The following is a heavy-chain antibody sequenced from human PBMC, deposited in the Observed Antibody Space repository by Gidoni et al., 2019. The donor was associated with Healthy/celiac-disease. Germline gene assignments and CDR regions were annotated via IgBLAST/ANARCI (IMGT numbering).Heavy chain of an antibody. D-gene: IGHD2-2*01. CDR1: GVTASSNY. Sequence: EVQLVESGGGLIQPGGSLRLSCAASGVTASSNYMSLVRQAPGKGLEWVSVIYSGSSTYYADSVKGRFTISRDNSKNTLYLQMNSLRAEDTAVYYCARGDCSSTSCYYFDYWGQGTLVTVSS. J-gene: IGHJ4*02. CDR3: ARGDCSSTSCYYFDY. V-gene: IGHV3-53*01. CDR2: IYSGSST.